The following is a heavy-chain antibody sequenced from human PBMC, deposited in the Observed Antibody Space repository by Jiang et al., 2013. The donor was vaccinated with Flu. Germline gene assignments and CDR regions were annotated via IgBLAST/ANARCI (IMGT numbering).Heavy chain of an antibody. D-gene: IGHD3-22*01. V-gene: IGHV3-30*18. CDR1: GFTFSSYG. Sequence: VQLVESGGGVVQPGRSLRLSCAASGFTFSSYGMHWVRQAPGKGLEWVAVISYDGSNKYYADSVKGRFTISRDNSKNTLYLQMNSLRAEDTAVYYCANEQDDSSGYYGWFDPWGQGTLVTV. CDR2: ISYDGSNK. J-gene: IGHJ5*02. CDR3: ANEQDDSSGYYGWFDP.